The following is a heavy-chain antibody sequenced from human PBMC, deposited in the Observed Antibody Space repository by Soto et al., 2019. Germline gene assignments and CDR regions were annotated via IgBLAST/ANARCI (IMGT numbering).Heavy chain of an antibody. D-gene: IGHD2-2*01. V-gene: IGHV3-21*01. CDR1: GFTFSSYS. CDR3: ARDHPRIVVVPAAYYYYYYMDV. CDR2: ISSSSSYI. J-gene: IGHJ6*03. Sequence: EVQLVESGGGLVKPGGSLRLSCAASGFTFSSYSMNWVRQAPGKGLEWVSSISSSSSYIYYADSVKGRFTISRDNAKNSLYLQMNSLRAEDTAVYYCARDHPRIVVVPAAYYYYYYMDVWGKGTTVTVSS.